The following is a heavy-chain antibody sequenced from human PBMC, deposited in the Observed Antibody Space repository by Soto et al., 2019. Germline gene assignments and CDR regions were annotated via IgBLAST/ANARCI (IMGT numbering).Heavy chain of an antibody. D-gene: IGHD6-19*01. Sequence: QVQLVQSGAEVKKPGASVKVSCKASGYTFTTYGISWVRQAPGQGLEWMGWIGAYNGNTNTAQKRQGXVXXXTXXSTSTAYMGLRSLRPDTTAVFYCARAPVAATSFDSWGQGTLATV. CDR3: ARAPVAATSFDS. J-gene: IGHJ4*02. CDR2: IGAYNGNT. V-gene: IGHV1-18*01. CDR1: GYTFTTYG.